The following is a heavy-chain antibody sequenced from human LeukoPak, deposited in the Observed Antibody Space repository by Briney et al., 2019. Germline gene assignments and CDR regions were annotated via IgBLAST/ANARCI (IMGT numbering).Heavy chain of an antibody. CDR3: ARDPAAGTPPGY. CDR1: GFTLSIYS. J-gene: IGHJ4*02. V-gene: IGHV3-21*01. CDR2: ISGSSTYK. D-gene: IGHD6-13*01. Sequence: GGSLRLSCAASGFTLSIYSMNWVRQAPGKGLEWVSSISGSSTYKYYADSVKGRFTISRDNAKNSLYPQMNSLRAEDTAVYYCARDPAAGTPPGYWGQGTLVTVSS.